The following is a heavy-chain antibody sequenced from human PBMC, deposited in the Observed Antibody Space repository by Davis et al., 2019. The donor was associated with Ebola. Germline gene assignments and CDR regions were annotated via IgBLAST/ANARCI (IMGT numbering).Heavy chain of an antibody. CDR2: ISSSSSYI. D-gene: IGHD3-3*01. V-gene: IGHV3-21*01. CDR1: GFTFSSYS. Sequence: GGSLRLSCAPSGFTFSSYSMNWVRQAPGKGLEWVSSISSSSSYIYYADSVKGRFTISRDNAKNSLYLEMNSLRDEDTAVYYCARLFGVIPVFDYWGQGTLVTVSS. J-gene: IGHJ4*02. CDR3: ARLFGVIPVFDY.